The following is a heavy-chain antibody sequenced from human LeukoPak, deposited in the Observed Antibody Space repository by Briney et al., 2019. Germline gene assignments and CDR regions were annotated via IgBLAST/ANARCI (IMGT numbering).Heavy chain of an antibody. V-gene: IGHV4-4*07. J-gene: IGHJ3*02. CDR2: VYRSGIT. CDR3: ARVMVVIDAFDI. Sequence: PSETLSLTCTVSDDSINTYYWTWIRQPAGKGLEWIGRVYRSGITNYNPSLKSRVTMSVDTSKNQISLKLSSVTAADTAVYYCARVMVVIDAFDIWAKGQWSPSLQ. CDR1: DDSINTYY. D-gene: IGHD2-21*01.